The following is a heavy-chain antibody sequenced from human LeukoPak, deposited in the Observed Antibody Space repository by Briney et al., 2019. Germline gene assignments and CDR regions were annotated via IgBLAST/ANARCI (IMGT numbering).Heavy chain of an antibody. CDR2: INPNSGGT. CDR1: GYTFTSYA. D-gene: IGHD5-18*01. CDR3: ARMDTAMVRVFDY. J-gene: IGHJ4*02. V-gene: IGHV1-2*04. Sequence: ASVKVSCKASGYTFTSYAINWVRQAPGQGLEWMGWINPNSGGTNYAQKFQGWVTMTRDTSISTAYMELSRLRSDDTAVYYCARMDTAMVRVFDYWGQGTLVTVSS.